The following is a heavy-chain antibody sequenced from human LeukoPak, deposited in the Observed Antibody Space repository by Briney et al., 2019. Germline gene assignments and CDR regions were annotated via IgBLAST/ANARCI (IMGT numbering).Heavy chain of an antibody. CDR1: GFTFSSYG. CDR3: AKDPHSSSYYFDY. V-gene: IGHV3-30*02. Sequence: GGSLRLSCAASGFTFSSYGMHWVRQAPGKGLEWVAFIRYDGSNKYYADSVKGRFTISRDNSKNTLYLQMNNLRAEDTAVYYCAKDPHSSSYYFDYWGQGTLVTVSS. CDR2: IRYDGSNK. D-gene: IGHD6-6*01. J-gene: IGHJ4*02.